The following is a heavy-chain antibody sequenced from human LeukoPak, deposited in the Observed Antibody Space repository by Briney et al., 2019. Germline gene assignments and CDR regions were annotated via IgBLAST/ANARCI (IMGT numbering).Heavy chain of an antibody. Sequence: PGGSLRLSCAVSGFTFSSHWMSWVRQAQGKGLEWVANIKQDGSGTYYVDSVKGRLTISRDNAKNSLFLQMNSLRAEDTAVYYCARDGEMPTIHFDYWGQETLVTVSS. CDR2: IKQDGSGT. D-gene: IGHD5-24*01. CDR1: GFTFSSHW. CDR3: ARDGEMPTIHFDY. V-gene: IGHV3-7*01. J-gene: IGHJ4*02.